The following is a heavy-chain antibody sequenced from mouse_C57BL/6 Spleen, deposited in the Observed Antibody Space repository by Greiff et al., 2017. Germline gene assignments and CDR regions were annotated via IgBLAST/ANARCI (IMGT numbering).Heavy chain of an antibody. CDR1: GYTFTDYY. V-gene: IGHV1-26*01. CDR2: INPNNGGT. D-gene: IGHD3-2*02. Sequence: QLQQSGPELVKPGASVKISCKASGYTFTDYYMNWVKQSHGKSLEWIGDINPNNGGTSYNQKFKGKATLTVDKSSSTAYMELRSLTSEDSAVYYCAGSGWFAYWGQGTLVTVSA. J-gene: IGHJ3*01. CDR3: AGSGWFAY.